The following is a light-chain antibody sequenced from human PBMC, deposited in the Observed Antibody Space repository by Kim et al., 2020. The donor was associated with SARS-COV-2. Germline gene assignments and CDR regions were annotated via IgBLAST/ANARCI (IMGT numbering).Light chain of an antibody. CDR2: YDS. CDR1: NIGSKS. CDR3: QVWDSSSDHRV. V-gene: IGLV3-21*04. J-gene: IGLJ2*01. Sequence: SYELTQPPSGSVAPGKTARITCGGNNIGSKSVHWYQQKPGQAPVLVIYYDSDRPSGIPERFSGSNSGNTATLTISRVEAGDEADYYCQVWDSSSDHRVFGGGTKLTVL.